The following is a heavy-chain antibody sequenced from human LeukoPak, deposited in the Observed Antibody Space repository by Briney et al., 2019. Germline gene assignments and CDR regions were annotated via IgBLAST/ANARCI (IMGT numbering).Heavy chain of an antibody. D-gene: IGHD2-21*02. V-gene: IGHV1-18*01. CDR3: ARKGCTGDCYRFDP. J-gene: IGHJ5*02. CDR1: DYTFTSYG. Sequence: GASVSVSCKASDYTFTSYGMSWVRQAPGQGLEWMGWISGYNGNTYSAQKFQGRVTMTTDTSTSTAYMELRSLRSDDTAVYYCARKGCTGDCYRFDPWGQGTLVTVSS. CDR2: ISGYNGNT.